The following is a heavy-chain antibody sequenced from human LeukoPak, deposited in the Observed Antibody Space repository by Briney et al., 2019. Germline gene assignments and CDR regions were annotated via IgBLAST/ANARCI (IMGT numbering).Heavy chain of an antibody. V-gene: IGHV4-39*07. Sequence: SETLSLTCTVSGGSVSSDSYYWGWIRQPPGKGLEWIGSIYYTGTTYYSPSLKSRVTISVDTSKNQFSLKLSSVTAADTAVYYCARCFTRGSSTSCFLDYWGQGTLVTVSS. CDR1: GGSVSSDSYY. J-gene: IGHJ4*02. CDR2: IYYTGTT. D-gene: IGHD2-2*01. CDR3: ARCFTRGSSTSCFLDY.